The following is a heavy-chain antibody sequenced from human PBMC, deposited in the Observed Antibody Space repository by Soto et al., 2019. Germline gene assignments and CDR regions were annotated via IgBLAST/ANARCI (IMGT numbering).Heavy chain of an antibody. V-gene: IGHV3-23*01. CDR2: ISGSGASI. CDR3: AKDGLVSCTGGTCYGSDY. D-gene: IGHD2-15*01. Sequence: EVQLLESGGNLVQPGGSLRLSCAASGFTFSSYVMSWVRQAPGKGLEWVSTISGSGASIYDADSVKGRFTISRDTSKNTVYLQMNRLRAEDTAVYYCAKDGLVSCTGGTCYGSDYWGQGTLVTVSS. J-gene: IGHJ4*02. CDR1: GFTFSSYV.